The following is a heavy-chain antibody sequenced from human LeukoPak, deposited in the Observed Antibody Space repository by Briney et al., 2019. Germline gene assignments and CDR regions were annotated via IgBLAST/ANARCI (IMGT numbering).Heavy chain of an antibody. CDR2: IIPILGIA. V-gene: IGHV1-69*04. D-gene: IGHD1-26*01. CDR3: ASIVGATDRFDY. CDR1: GGTFSSYA. Sequence: SVKVSCKASGGTFSSYAISWVRQAPGPGLEWMGRIIPILGIANYAQKFQGRVTITADKSTSTAYMELSSLRSEDTAVYYCASIVGATDRFDYWGQGTLVTVSS. J-gene: IGHJ4*02.